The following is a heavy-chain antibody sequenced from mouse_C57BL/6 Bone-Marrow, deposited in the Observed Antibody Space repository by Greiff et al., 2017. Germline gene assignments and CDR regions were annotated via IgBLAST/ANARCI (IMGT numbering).Heavy chain of an antibody. V-gene: IGHV1-82*01. J-gene: IGHJ2*01. Sequence: QVQLQQSGPELVKPGASVKISCKASGYAFSSSWMNWVKQRPGKGLEWIGRIYPGDGDTNYNGKFKGKATLTADKSSSTAYMQLSSLTSEDSAVYFCARSTTTVVARGYFDYWGQGTTLTVSS. CDR3: ARSTTTVVARGYFDY. CDR2: IYPGDGDT. CDR1: GYAFSSSW. D-gene: IGHD1-1*01.